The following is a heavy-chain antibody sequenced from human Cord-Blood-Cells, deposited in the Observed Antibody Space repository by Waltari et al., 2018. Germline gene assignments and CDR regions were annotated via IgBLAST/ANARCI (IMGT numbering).Heavy chain of an antibody. CDR3: ARAFGEGWFDP. J-gene: IGHJ5*02. V-gene: IGHV4-61*09. CDR2: IYTSGST. D-gene: IGHD3-16*01. CDR1: GGSISSGSYY. Sequence: QVQLQESGPGLVKPSQNLSPTCTVSGGSISSGSYYWSWIRQPAGKGLEWIGYIYTSGSTNYTPSLRSHVTISVDTSKNQFPLNPSSVTAADTAVYDGARAFGEGWFDPWGQGTLVSVSS.